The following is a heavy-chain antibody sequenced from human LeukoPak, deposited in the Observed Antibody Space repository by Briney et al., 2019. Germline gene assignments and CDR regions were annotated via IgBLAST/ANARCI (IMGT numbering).Heavy chain of an antibody. D-gene: IGHD4-23*01. Sequence: SETLSLTCAVYGGSFSGYYWSWIRQPPGKGLEWIGEINHSGSTYYNPSLKSRVTISVDTSKNQFSLKLNSVTAADTAVYYCARAYGGNSQYFQHWGQGTLVTVSS. V-gene: IGHV4-34*01. J-gene: IGHJ1*01. CDR3: ARAYGGNSQYFQH. CDR1: GGSFSGYY. CDR2: INHSGST.